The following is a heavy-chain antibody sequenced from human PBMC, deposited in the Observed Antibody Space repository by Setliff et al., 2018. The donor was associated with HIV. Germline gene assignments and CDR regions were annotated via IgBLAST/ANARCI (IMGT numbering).Heavy chain of an antibody. J-gene: IGHJ2*01. D-gene: IGHD6-13*01. CDR1: GDTFSSYG. Sequence: SVKVSCKASGDTFSSYGISWVRQAPGQGLEWMGGIIPMFGTANYAQKFQGRVTITADESTTTAYMELSSLRSEDTAVYYCARLRGQQLTYWYFDFWAHGTLVTVSS. CDR2: IIPMFGTA. V-gene: IGHV1-69*13. CDR3: ARLRGQQLTYWYFDF.